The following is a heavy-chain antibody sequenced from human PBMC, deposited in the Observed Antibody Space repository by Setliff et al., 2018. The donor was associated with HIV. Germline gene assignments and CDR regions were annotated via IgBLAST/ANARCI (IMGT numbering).Heavy chain of an antibody. D-gene: IGHD1-26*01. Sequence: PGGSLRLSCAASGFTFSSYEMNWVRQAPGRGLEWISYICASGRTICYADSVKGRFTISRDNAKNSLYLQMNSLRAEDTAVYYCARILQVGGTTRYAFDIWGQGTMVTVSS. J-gene: IGHJ3*02. CDR1: GFTFSSYE. V-gene: IGHV3-48*03. CDR2: ICASGRTI. CDR3: ARILQVGGTTRYAFDI.